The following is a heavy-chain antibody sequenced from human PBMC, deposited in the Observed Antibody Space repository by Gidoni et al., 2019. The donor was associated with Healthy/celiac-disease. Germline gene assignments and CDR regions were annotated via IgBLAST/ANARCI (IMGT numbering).Heavy chain of an antibody. J-gene: IGHJ4*02. Sequence: EVQLVVSGGGMVKPRGSLRLSCAPSGFTFSSYLMSWVRQAPGKGLDWVSNIKKYGSEKYYLDSVKVRFTISRDNAKNSLYLKMNSLRAEETAVYYCARPRAPYYDYVWGSYGAFDYWGQGTLVTVSS. CDR2: IKKYGSEK. V-gene: IGHV3-7*01. D-gene: IGHD3-16*01. CDR1: GFTFSSYL. CDR3: ARPRAPYYDYVWGSYGAFDY.